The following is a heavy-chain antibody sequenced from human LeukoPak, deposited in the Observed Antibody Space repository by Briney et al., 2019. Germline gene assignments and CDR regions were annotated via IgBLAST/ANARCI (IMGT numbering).Heavy chain of an antibody. CDR2: IFYSGST. V-gene: IGHV4-39*07. CDR1: GGSISSSNYY. D-gene: IGHD6-19*01. Sequence: SETLSLTCTVSGGSISSSNYYWGWIRQPPGKGPEWIGSIFYSGSTYYNPSLKSRVTISVDTSKNQFSLKLYSVTAADTAVYYCARGGYSTGWSFFDYWGQGPLVTVSS. J-gene: IGHJ4*02. CDR3: ARGGYSTGWSFFDY.